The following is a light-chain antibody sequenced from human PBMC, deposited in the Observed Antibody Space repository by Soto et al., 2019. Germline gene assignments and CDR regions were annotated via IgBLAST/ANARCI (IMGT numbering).Light chain of an antibody. CDR1: TSNIEAGYD. V-gene: IGLV1-40*01. CDR3: QSYDTTLSVV. J-gene: IGLJ2*01. Sequence: QSVLTQPPSVSGAPGQRVTISCTGSTSNIEAGYDVHWYQQLPGTAPKLLMYANSNRPSGVPDRFSGSKSGTSASLAITGLQAEDEADYYCQSYDTTLSVVFGGGTKVTVL. CDR2: ANS.